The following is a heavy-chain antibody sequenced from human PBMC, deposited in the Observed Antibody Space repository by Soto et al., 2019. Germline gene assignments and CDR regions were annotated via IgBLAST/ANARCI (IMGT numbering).Heavy chain of an antibody. CDR2: IIPLFGAT. CDR3: ARLIGEGYSGTYGLDY. V-gene: IGHV1-69*06. J-gene: IGHJ4*02. CDR1: GGTFNNYA. Sequence: QVQLVQSGAEVKKPGSSVKVSCKASGGTFNNYAISWVRQAPGQGLEWMGGIIPLFGATNYAKHFQGRATITADKFTSTSYMELSSLKSEDTAVYYCARLIGEGYSGTYGLDYWGQGTLVTVSS. D-gene: IGHD1-26*01.